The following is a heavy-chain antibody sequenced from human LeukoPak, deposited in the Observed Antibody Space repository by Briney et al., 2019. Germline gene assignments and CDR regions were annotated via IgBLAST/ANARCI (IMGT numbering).Heavy chain of an antibody. Sequence: GGSLRLSCAASGFTFSRHGMHWVRQAPGKGLEWVAVIWYDGSDKYYADSVKGRFTISRDNSKNTLFLQMNSLRAEDTAVYYCARDRGSYYFDSWGQGTLVTVSS. CDR1: GFTFSRHG. CDR3: ARDRGSYYFDS. CDR2: IWYDGSDK. V-gene: IGHV3-33*01. D-gene: IGHD3-16*01. J-gene: IGHJ4*02.